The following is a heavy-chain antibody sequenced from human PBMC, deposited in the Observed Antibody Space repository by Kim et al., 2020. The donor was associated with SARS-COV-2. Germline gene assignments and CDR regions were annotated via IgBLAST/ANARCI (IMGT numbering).Heavy chain of an antibody. Sequence: GGSLRLSCAASGFTFSSNYMSWVRQAPGKGLEWVSGIYSGGSTYYADSVKGRFTISRDNSKNTLYLPMNSLRAEDTAVYYCARAAWDSSGHHLPYFILWGRGPRVPAPS. CDR3: ARAAWDSSGHHLPYFIL. J-gene: IGHJ2*01. V-gene: IGHV3-53*01. CDR2: IYSGGST. CDR1: GFTFSSNY. D-gene: IGHD3-22*01.